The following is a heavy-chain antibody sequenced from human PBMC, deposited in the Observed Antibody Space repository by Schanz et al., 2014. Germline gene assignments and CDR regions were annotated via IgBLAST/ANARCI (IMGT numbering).Heavy chain of an antibody. D-gene: IGHD3-10*01. Sequence: QVQLVESGGGVVQPGRSLRLSCAASGFTFSSYGMHWVRQAPGKGLEWVAAMSYDGSIKYYGDFVKGRFTISRDNAKNSMYLHMKSLRGEDTAVYYCARDNYYGSGSCAYWGQGTLVTVSS. CDR3: ARDNYYGSGSCAY. CDR1: GFTFSSYG. CDR2: MSYDGSIK. J-gene: IGHJ4*02. V-gene: IGHV3-33*01.